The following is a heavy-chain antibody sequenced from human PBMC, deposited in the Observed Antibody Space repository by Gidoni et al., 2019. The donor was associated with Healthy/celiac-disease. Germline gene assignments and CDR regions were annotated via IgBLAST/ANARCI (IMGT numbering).Heavy chain of an antibody. CDR2: ISSSGSTI. V-gene: IGHV3-48*03. D-gene: IGHD3-22*01. J-gene: IGHJ6*02. CDR1: GVTMSSYE. Sequence: EVQLVESGGGLVQPGGSLRLYCAAAGVTMSSYEMNWVRQAPGKGREWVSYISSSGSTIYYADSVKGRFTISRDNAKNSLYLQMNSLRAEDTAVYYCARVYTYYYDSSGYGMDVWGQGTTVTVSS. CDR3: ARVYTYYYDSSGYGMDV.